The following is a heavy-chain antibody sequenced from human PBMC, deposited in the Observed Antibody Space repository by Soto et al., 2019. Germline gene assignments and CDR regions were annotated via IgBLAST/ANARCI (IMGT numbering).Heavy chain of an antibody. Sequence: QLQLQESGPGLVKPSETLSLTCTVSGGSLSSSSYYWGWIRQPPGKGLEWIGSIYYSGSTYYNPSLKSRVTISVDTSKNQCSRKLSAVTAADTAVYYCARHQSHSSSYVDPWGQGTLVTVSS. CDR2: IYYSGST. D-gene: IGHD6-13*01. CDR3: ARHQSHSSSYVDP. CDR1: GGSLSSSSYY. V-gene: IGHV4-39*01. J-gene: IGHJ5*02.